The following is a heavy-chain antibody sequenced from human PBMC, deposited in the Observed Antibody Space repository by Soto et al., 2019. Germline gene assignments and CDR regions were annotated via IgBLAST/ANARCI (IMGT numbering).Heavy chain of an antibody. V-gene: IGHV3-73*01. CDR3: TCSVSGDTGLHF. CDR2: IQTKSNDYAT. J-gene: IGHJ4*02. D-gene: IGHD5-18*01. Sequence: PGGSLRLSCAASGSTFSDSAMHWVRLASGKGLEWVGRIQTKSNDYATAYGESVKGRFTISRDESKDTAYLQMNSPKADDTAVYFCTCSVSGDTGLHFWGQGTLVTVSS. CDR1: GSTFSDSA.